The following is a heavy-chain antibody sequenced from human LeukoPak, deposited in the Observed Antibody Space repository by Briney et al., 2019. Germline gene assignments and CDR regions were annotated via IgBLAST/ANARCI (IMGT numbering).Heavy chain of an antibody. CDR2: ISAYNGNT. J-gene: IGHJ5*02. D-gene: IGHD3-22*01. CDR1: GYTFTSYG. V-gene: IGHV1-18*01. Sequence: ASVKVSCKASGYTFTSYGISWVRQAPGQGLEWMGWISAYNGNTNYAQKLQGRVTMTTDTSTSTAYMELRSLRSEDTAVYYCATDYYDSSGLFERRKNWFDPWGQGTLVTVSS. CDR3: ATDYYDSSGLFERRKNWFDP.